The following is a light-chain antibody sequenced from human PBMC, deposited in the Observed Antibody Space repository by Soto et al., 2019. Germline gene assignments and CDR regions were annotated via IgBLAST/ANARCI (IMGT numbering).Light chain of an antibody. CDR1: QSISGW. V-gene: IGKV1-5*01. CDR3: QQYYSDWT. J-gene: IGKJ1*01. CDR2: EAS. Sequence: IQMTQPPSTLSASLGDRVTITCRASQSISGWLAWYQQKPGTAPKLLIYEASNLESGVPSRFSGSGSGTEFTLTISSLQPDDFATYYCQQYYSDWTFGQGPKVDIK.